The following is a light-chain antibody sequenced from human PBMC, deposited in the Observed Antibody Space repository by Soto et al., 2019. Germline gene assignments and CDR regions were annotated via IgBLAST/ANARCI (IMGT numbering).Light chain of an antibody. CDR3: QQRSNWRFT. CDR2: DAS. CDR1: QSVSSY. V-gene: IGKV3-11*01. Sequence: EIVLTQSPATLSLSPGERATIYCRASQSVSSYLAWYQQKPGQAPRLLIYDASNRATGIPARFSGSGSGTDFTLTISSLEPEDFAVYYCQQRSNWRFTFGPGTKVDI. J-gene: IGKJ3*01.